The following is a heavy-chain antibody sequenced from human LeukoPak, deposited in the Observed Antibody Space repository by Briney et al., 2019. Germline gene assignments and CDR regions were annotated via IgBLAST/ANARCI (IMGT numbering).Heavy chain of an antibody. D-gene: IGHD1-26*01. CDR1: GGSLSSYY. CDR3: ARGSRWELPASGFDY. Sequence: SETLSLTCTVSGGSLSSYYWSWIRQPPGKGLEWIGYIYYSGSTNYNPSLKSRVTISVDTSKNQFSLKLSSVTAADTAVYYCARGSRWELPASGFDYWGQGTLVTVSS. CDR2: IYYSGST. V-gene: IGHV4-59*01. J-gene: IGHJ4*02.